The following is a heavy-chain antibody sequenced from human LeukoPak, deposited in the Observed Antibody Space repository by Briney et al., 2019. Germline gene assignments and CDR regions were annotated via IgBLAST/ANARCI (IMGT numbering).Heavy chain of an antibody. Sequence: SETLSLTCTVSGSSISSAAYYWSWIRQHPGKGLEWIGNIYYSGNTFSNPSLKSQVTMSVDTSKNQFSLNLSSVTAADTAVYYCARFFYYDRSGYYPYCFDYWGQGTLVTVSS. V-gene: IGHV4-31*01. J-gene: IGHJ4*02. CDR1: GSSISSAAYY. CDR2: IYYSGNT. CDR3: ARFFYYDRSGYYPYCFDY. D-gene: IGHD3-22*01.